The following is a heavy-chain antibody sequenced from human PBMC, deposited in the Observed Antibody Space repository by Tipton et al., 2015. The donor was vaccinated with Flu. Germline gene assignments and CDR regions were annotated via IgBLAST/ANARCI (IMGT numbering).Heavy chain of an antibody. CDR1: GFIFSDYY. J-gene: IGHJ4*02. Sequence: SLRLSCAASGFIFSDYYMSWIRQAPGRGLEWVSYISNGATTMSHADSVGGRFTISRDDAKNSLYLQMSSLRAEDTAVYYCVRLVWFGELSIDYWGQGTLVTVSS. D-gene: IGHD3-10*01. V-gene: IGHV3-11*01. CDR2: ISNGATTM. CDR3: VRLVWFGELSIDY.